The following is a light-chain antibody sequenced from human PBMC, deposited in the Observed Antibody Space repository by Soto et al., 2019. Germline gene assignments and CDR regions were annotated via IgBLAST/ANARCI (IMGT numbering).Light chain of an antibody. CDR1: QGISSY. J-gene: IGKJ2*01. CDR2: AAS. CDR3: QQLNSYPPYT. V-gene: IGKV1-9*01. Sequence: IQLTQSPSSLSASVGDRVTITCRASQGISSYLAWYQQKPGKAPKLLIYAASTLQSGVPSRFSGSGSETDFTITISNQQPEDFATYYCQQLNSYPPYTFGGGTKLEIK.